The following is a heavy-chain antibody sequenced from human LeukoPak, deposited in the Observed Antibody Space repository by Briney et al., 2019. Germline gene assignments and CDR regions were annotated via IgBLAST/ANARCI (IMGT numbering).Heavy chain of an antibody. CDR3: ARRSYYDSSAIFDY. V-gene: IGHV4-39*01. CDR2: LYYSGST. Sequence: SETLSLTCTVSGGSISSSSYYWDWIRQPPGKGLEWIGSLYYSGSTYYNPSLKSRVTISVDTSKNQFSLKLSSVTAADTAVFYCARRSYYDSSAIFDYWGQGTLVTVSS. CDR1: GGSISSSSYY. J-gene: IGHJ4*02. D-gene: IGHD3-22*01.